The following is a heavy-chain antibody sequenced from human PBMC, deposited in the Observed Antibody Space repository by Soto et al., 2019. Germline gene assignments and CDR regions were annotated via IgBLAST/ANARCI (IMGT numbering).Heavy chain of an antibody. D-gene: IGHD3-10*01. J-gene: IGHJ3*02. Sequence: SETLSLTCTVSGGSISSSSYYWGWIRQPPGKGLEWIGSIYYSGSTYYNPSLKSRVTISVDTSKNQFSLKLSSVTAADTAVYYCARQEGPGGSGSYGAFDIWGQGTMVTVSS. CDR1: GGSISSSSYY. CDR2: IYYSGST. V-gene: IGHV4-39*01. CDR3: ARQEGPGGSGSYGAFDI.